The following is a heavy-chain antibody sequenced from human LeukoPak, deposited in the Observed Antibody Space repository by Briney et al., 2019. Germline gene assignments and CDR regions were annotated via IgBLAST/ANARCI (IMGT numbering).Heavy chain of an antibody. D-gene: IGHD2-15*01. V-gene: IGHV3-21*01. J-gene: IGHJ4*02. CDR3: ARDLVVAGVRGRDY. CDR2: ISSSSSYI. CDR1: GFTFSSYS. Sequence: GGSLRLSCAASGFTFSSYSMNWVRQAPGKGLEWVSSISSSSSYIYYADSVKGRFTISRDNAKNSLYLQMNSLRAADTAVYYCARDLVVAGVRGRDYWGQGPLVTVSS.